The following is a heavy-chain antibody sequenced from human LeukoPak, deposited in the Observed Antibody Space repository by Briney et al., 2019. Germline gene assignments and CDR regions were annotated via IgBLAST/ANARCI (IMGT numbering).Heavy chain of an antibody. CDR3: AKDRTPPYYYDSRSLDY. V-gene: IGHV3-23*01. Sequence: GGSLRLSCAASGFTFSSYAMSWVRQAPGKGLEWVSAISGSGGSTYYADSVKGRFTISRDNSKNTLYLQMNSLRAEDTAVYYCAKDRTPPYYYDSRSLDYWGQGTLVTVSS. CDR1: GFTFSSYA. CDR2: ISGSGGST. D-gene: IGHD3-22*01. J-gene: IGHJ4*02.